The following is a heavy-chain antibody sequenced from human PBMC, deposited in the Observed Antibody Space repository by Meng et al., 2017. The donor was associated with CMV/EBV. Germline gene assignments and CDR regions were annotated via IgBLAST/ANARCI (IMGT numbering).Heavy chain of an antibody. V-gene: IGHV1-69*05. D-gene: IGHD6-13*01. CDR3: AVPDTNSSTPNYYYYGMDV. J-gene: IGHJ6*02. CDR2: IIPIFGTA. CDR1: GGTFSSYA. Sequence: SVKVSCKASGGTFSSYAISRVRQAPGQGLEWMGGIIPIFGTANYAQKFQGRVTITTDESTSTAYMELSSLRSEDTAVYYCAVPDTNSSTPNYYYYGMDVWGQGTTVTVSS.